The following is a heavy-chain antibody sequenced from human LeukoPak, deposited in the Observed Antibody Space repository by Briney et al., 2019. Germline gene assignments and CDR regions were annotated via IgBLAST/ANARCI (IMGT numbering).Heavy chain of an antibody. CDR1: GYSFTGHY. J-gene: IGHJ5*02. V-gene: IGHV1-2*02. CDR3: ARQSNKGGFDP. D-gene: IGHD2/OR15-2a*01. CDR2: INPNSGGT. Sequence: GASVKVSCKASGYSFTGHYMHWVRQAPGQGLEWMGWINPNSGGTNYAQKFQGRVTMTRDTSISTAYMELTRLRSDDTAVYYCARQSNKGGFDPWGQGTLVTVSS.